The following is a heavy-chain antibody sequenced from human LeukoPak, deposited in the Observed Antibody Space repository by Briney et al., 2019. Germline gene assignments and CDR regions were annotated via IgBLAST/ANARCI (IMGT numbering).Heavy chain of an antibody. D-gene: IGHD2-2*02. V-gene: IGHV3-30*02. CDR1: GFTFSSYG. CDR3: AKPRGVGCSSTSCYMDY. Sequence: GGSLRLSCGASGFTFSSYGMHWVRQAPGKGLEWVAFIRYDASNKYYADSVKGRFTISRDNSKNTLYLQMNSLRAEDTAVYYCAKPRGVGCSSTSCYMDYWGQGTLVTVSS. J-gene: IGHJ4*02. CDR2: IRYDASNK.